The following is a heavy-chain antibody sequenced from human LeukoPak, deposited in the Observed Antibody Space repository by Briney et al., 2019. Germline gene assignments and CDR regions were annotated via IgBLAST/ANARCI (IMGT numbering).Heavy chain of an antibody. CDR3: ARDVGARLPGY. V-gene: IGHV4-4*02. J-gene: IGHJ4*02. CDR2: VYHSGNT. Sequence: SETLSLTCAVSGGSISSNNWWSWVRQPPGKGLEWIGEVYHSGNTNYNPSLKSRAAISVDKSKNQLSLKLNSVTAADTAVYYCARDVGARLPGYWGQGILVTVSS. D-gene: IGHD6-6*01. CDR1: GGSISSNNW.